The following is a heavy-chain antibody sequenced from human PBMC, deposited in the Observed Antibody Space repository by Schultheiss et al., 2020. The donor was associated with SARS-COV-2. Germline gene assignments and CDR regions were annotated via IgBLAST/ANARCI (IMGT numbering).Heavy chain of an antibody. CDR1: GFTFSSYS. D-gene: IGHD3-10*01. Sequence: GGSLRLSCAASGFTFSSYSMNWVRQAPGKGLEWVSSISSSSSYIYYADSVKGRFTISRDNAKNSLYLQMNSLRAEDTAVYYCARDRLSYGSGSYYYYYGMDVWGKGTTVTVSS. V-gene: IGHV3-21*04. CDR3: ARDRLSYGSGSYYYYYGMDV. J-gene: IGHJ6*04. CDR2: ISSSSSYI.